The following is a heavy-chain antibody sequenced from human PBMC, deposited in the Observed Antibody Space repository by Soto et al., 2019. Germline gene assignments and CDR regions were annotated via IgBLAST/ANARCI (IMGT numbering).Heavy chain of an antibody. Sequence: PSETLSLTCTVSGGSISSSSYYWGWIRQPPGKGLEWIGSIYYSGSTYYNPSLKSRVTISVDTSKNQFSLKLSSVTAADTAVYYCARIKCRGIQLCGLIDYWGQGTLVTVSS. CDR2: IYYSGST. V-gene: IGHV4-39*01. CDR1: GGSISSSSYY. CDR3: ARIKCRGIQLCGLIDY. D-gene: IGHD5-18*01. J-gene: IGHJ4*02.